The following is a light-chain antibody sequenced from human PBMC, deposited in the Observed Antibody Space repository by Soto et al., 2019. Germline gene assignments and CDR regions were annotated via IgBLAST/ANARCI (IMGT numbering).Light chain of an antibody. J-gene: IGLJ1*01. V-gene: IGLV2-14*01. CDR3: SSYTGSNTYV. CDR2: EVT. CDR1: TSDVGAYNY. Sequence: QSALTQPASVSGSPGQSITISCIGTTSDVGAYNYVSWYQQHPGKAPKIRIYEVTYRPSGVSNRFSGSKSGNTASLTIAGLQAEDEADYYCSSYTGSNTYVFVNGTKLTVL.